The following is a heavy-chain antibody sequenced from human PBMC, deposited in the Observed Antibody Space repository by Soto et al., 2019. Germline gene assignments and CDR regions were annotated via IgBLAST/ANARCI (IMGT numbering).Heavy chain of an antibody. J-gene: IGHJ6*02. D-gene: IGHD2-15*01. CDR2: IIPMFETV. CDR3: ARGLRTGNYGMDV. V-gene: IGHV1-69*01. Sequence: QEQLPQSGAEVRKPGSSVKVSCKASGGTFNNYAVSWVRQAPGQGLEWMGGIIPMFETVNYAQRFQGRLTIAADESTSTAYMELTSLTSADTAIYFCARGLRTGNYGMDVWGQGTTVTVSS. CDR1: GGTFNNYA.